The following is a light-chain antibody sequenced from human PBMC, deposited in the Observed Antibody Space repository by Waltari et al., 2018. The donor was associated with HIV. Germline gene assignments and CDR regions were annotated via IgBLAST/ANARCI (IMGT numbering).Light chain of an antibody. J-gene: IGLJ3*02. Sequence: QSALTQPPSASGSPGQSVTISCTGSSSDIGAYDFVSWFQQHPHSAPKLLLYEVTRRPATVSDRFSGSRSGNTAFLTVAGLQPDDEATYFCSSYGDSLRVLFGGGTNVTVL. CDR2: EVT. CDR1: SSDIGAYDF. V-gene: IGLV2-8*01. CDR3: SSYGDSLRVL.